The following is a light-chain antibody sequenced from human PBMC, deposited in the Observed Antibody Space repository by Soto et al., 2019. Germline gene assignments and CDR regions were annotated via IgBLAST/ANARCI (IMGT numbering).Light chain of an antibody. CDR1: SSDVGAYNY. CDR3: SAYAGSSNFYV. V-gene: IGLV2-8*01. Sequence: QSVLTQPPSASGSPGQSVTISCAGTSSDVGAYNYVSWYQQHPGKAPKLLISDVSYRPSGVPDRFSGSKSGNTASLTVSGLQAEDEADYYCSAYAGSSNFYVFGTGTQLTVL. CDR2: DVS. J-gene: IGLJ1*01.